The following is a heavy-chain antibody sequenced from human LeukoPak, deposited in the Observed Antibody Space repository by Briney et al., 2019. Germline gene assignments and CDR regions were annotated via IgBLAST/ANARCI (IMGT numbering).Heavy chain of an antibody. CDR1: GFTFSDYG. J-gene: IGHJ4*02. V-gene: IGHV3-20*04. CDR3: ARDLSSNWSNLGY. CDR2: INWSGDNT. Sequence: GGSLRLSCEDSGFTFSDYGLSWVRQAPGEGPQWVAGINWSGDNTFYADSVKDRFTISRDNTKKTLYLQMDNLRGDDTATYYCARDLSSNWSNLGYWGQGTLVTVSS. D-gene: IGHD6-13*01.